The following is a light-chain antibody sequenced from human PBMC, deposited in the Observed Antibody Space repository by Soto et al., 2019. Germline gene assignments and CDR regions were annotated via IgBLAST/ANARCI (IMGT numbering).Light chain of an antibody. J-gene: IGLJ1*01. CDR1: SSSIGSNS. CDR3: AAWDGSLHVYV. Sequence: QSVLTQPPSASGTPGQRVTISCSGSSSSIGSNSVNWYQQLPRTAPKVFIYTNNQLPSGVPDRFSGSKSGTSASLASSGLQSEDEADYYCAAWDGSLHVYVFGTGTKVTVL. CDR2: TNN. V-gene: IGLV1-44*01.